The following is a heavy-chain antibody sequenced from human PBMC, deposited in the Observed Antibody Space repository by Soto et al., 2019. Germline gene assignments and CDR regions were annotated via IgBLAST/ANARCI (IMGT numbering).Heavy chain of an antibody. J-gene: IGHJ5*02. V-gene: IGHV1-18*01. CDR3: ARAQLIRYNWKYRENWFDA. Sequence: ASVKVSCKASGYTFTSYGISWVRQAPGQGLEWMGWISAYNGNTNYAQKLQGRVTMTTDTSTSTAYMELRSLRSDDTAVYYCARAQLIRYNWKYRENWFDAWGQGTLVTVSS. CDR1: GYTFTSYG. CDR2: ISAYNGNT. D-gene: IGHD1-7*01.